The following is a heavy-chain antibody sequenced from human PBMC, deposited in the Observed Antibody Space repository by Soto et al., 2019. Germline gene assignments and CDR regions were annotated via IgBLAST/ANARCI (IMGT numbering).Heavy chain of an antibody. CDR2: IYHTGNT. CDR1: GGSINSGGYS. J-gene: IGHJ6*02. D-gene: IGHD2-2*01. CDR3: ARVERTLSTTFAYGMEV. Sequence: QLQLQESGSGLVKHSQTLSLTCTVSGGSINSGGYSWIWIRQPPGKGLEWIWYIYHTGNTFYNPSLPNRVTISVDQSKNQFSLSLGSVTAADTAMYYCARVERTLSTTFAYGMEVWGQGTTVTVSS. V-gene: IGHV4-30-2*01.